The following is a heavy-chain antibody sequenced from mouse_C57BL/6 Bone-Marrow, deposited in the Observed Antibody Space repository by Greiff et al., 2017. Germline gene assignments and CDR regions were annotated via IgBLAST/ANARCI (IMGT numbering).Heavy chain of an antibody. Sequence: VQLKESGPGLVAPSQSLSITCTVSGFSLTSYGVDWVRQSPGKGLEWLGVIWGVGSTNYNTALKSRLSISKDNSKIQVFLKMNSLQTYDTAMYYCASYLTYYAMDYWGQGTSVTVSS. D-gene: IGHD5-1*01. CDR1: GFSLTSYG. CDR3: ASYLTYYAMDY. CDR2: IWGVGST. V-gene: IGHV2-6*01. J-gene: IGHJ4*01.